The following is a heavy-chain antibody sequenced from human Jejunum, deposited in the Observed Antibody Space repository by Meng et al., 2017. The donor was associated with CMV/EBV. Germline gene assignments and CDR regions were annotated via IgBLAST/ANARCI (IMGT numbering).Heavy chain of an antibody. CDR3: TMDTFGARDF. CDR2: INPDGSLT. CDR1: RFGFGSFW. D-gene: IGHD5-18*01. J-gene: IGHJ4*02. Sequence: WIVSRFGFGSFWVHWVRQVQGKGLMWVSRINPDGSLTDYADSVKGRFTISRDNAKNTLYLQMNSLRAEDTALYYCTMDTFGARDFWGQGSLVTVSS. V-gene: IGHV3-74*01.